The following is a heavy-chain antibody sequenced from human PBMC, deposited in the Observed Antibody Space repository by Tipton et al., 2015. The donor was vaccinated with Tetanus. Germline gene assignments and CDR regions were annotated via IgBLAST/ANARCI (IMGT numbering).Heavy chain of an antibody. CDR2: MYNSGAT. Sequence: TLSLTCTVSGSSITSTTHYWGWIRQPPGKGLEWIGTMYNSGATYYNPSLKGRVTISGDTSKNLFSLTSVTASDTAVYYCARPEASGRARGFDIWGQGTKVTVSP. V-gene: IGHV4-39*02. CDR3: ARPEASGRARGFDI. D-gene: IGHD3-10*01. J-gene: IGHJ3*02. CDR1: GSSITSTTHY.